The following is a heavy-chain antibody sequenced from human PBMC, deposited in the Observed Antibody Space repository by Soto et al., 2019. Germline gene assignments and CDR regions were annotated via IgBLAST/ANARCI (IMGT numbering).Heavy chain of an antibody. J-gene: IGHJ3*02. V-gene: IGHV1-69*12. CDR3: ARGYEPTYYYDSSGYNVDAFDI. D-gene: IGHD3-22*01. CDR2: IIPIFGTA. CDR1: GGTFSSYA. Sequence: QVQLVQSGAEVKKPGSSVKVSCKASGGTFSSYAISWVRQAPGQGLEWMGGIIPIFGTANYAQKFQGRVTITADESTSTAYMELSSLRSEDTAVYYCARGYEPTYYYDSSGYNVDAFDIWGQGTMVTVSS.